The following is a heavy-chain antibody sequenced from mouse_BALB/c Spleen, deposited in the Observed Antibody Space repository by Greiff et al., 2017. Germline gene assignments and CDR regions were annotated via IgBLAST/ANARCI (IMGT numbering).Heavy chain of an antibody. V-gene: IGHV6-6*02. CDR1: GFTFSNYW. Sequence: EVKVEESGGGLVQPGGSMKLSCVASGFTFSNYWMNWVRQSPEKGLEWVAEIRLKSNNYATHYAESVKGRFTISRDDSKSSVYLQMNNLRAEDTGIYYCTRKGSALFDYWGQGTTLTVSS. CDR3: TRKGSALFDY. J-gene: IGHJ2*01. CDR2: IRLKSNNYAT. D-gene: IGHD1-1*02.